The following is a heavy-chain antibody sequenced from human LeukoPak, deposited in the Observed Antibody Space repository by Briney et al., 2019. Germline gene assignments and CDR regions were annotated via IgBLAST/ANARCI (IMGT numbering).Heavy chain of an antibody. D-gene: IGHD3-10*01. CDR2: ICSSGST. J-gene: IGHJ5*02. Sequence: KTSETLSLTCTVSGGSISSYCWIWIRQPAGKGLEWIGRICSSGSTIYNPSLKSRVTMSLDMSNNQFSLKLSSVTAADTAVYCCARDRGSDGSDQLDPWGQGTLVTVSS. CDR3: ARDRGSDGSDQLDP. CDR1: GGSISSYC. V-gene: IGHV4-4*07.